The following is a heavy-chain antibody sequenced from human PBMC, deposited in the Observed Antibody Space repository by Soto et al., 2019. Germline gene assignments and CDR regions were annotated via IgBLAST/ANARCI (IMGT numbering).Heavy chain of an antibody. Sequence: QEQLQQWGAGLLKPSETLSLTCAVYGGSFSGYYWSWIRQPPGKGLEWIGEINHSGSTNYNPSLKSRVTISVDTSKNQFSLKLSSVTAADTAVYYCARDRAYYYGSGSSDGVDYGMDVWGQGTTVTVSS. V-gene: IGHV4-34*01. D-gene: IGHD3-10*01. J-gene: IGHJ6*02. CDR3: ARDRAYYYGSGSSDGVDYGMDV. CDR1: GGSFSGYY. CDR2: INHSGST.